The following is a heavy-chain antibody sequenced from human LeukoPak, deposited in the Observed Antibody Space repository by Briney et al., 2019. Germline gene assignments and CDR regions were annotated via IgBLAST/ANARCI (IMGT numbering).Heavy chain of an antibody. J-gene: IGHJ4*02. V-gene: IGHV4-34*01. CDR1: GGSFSGYY. D-gene: IGHD3-22*01. CDR2: INHSGST. Sequence: PSETLSLTCAVYGGSFSGYYWSWIRQPPGKGLEWIGEINHSGSTNYNPSLKSRVTISVDTSKNQFSLKLSSVTAADTAVYYCAREYYYDSSGYGIDYWGQGTLVTVSS. CDR3: AREYYYDSSGYGIDY.